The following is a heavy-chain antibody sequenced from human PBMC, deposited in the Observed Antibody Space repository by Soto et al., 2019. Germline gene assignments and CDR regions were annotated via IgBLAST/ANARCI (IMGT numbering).Heavy chain of an antibody. CDR2: IDGRGYNT. CDR3: AKNVTGWYNDAFDI. D-gene: IGHD6-19*01. J-gene: IGHJ3*02. Sequence: EVQLLESGGGLVHPGGSLRLSCAASGFTFSNYAMSWVRQAPGKGLEWVSAIDGRGYNTHYADSVKGRFTFSTDNAKKALNLQMNSLRAEDTSVYYWAKNVTGWYNDAFDIWCQGTMVTVSS. CDR1: GFTFSNYA. V-gene: IGHV3-23*01.